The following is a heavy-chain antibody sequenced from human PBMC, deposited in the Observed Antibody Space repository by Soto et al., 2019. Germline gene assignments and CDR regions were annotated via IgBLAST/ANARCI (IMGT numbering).Heavy chain of an antibody. CDR1: GGSISSGGYY. CDR2: IYYSGST. Sequence: PSQTLSLPCTVSGGSISSGGYYWSCIRQQPGKGLEWIGYIYYSGSTYYNPSLKSRVTISVDTPKNQFSLKLSSVTAADTAVYYCAASFVACVGFNYYSMDFCGPGTMVTVSS. J-gene: IGHJ6*02. V-gene: IGHV4-31*03. D-gene: IGHD3-16*01. CDR3: AASFVACVGFNYYSMDF.